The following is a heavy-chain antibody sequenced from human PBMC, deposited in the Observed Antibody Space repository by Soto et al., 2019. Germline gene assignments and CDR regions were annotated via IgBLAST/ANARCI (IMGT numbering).Heavy chain of an antibody. D-gene: IGHD1-26*01. CDR3: ARLKGAVGENDLPFDY. V-gene: IGHV5-10-1*01. CDR2: IDPSDSYT. CDR1: GYSFTSYW. Sequence: GESLKISCKGSGYSFTSYWISWVRQMPGKGLEWMGRIDPSDSYTNYSPSFQGHDTISADKSISTAYLQWSSLKASDTAMYYWARLKGAVGENDLPFDYGGQGTLVTVSP. J-gene: IGHJ4*02.